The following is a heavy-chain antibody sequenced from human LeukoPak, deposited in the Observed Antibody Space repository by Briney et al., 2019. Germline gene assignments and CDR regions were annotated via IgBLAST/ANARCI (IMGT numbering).Heavy chain of an antibody. CDR2: ISFDGTSK. Sequence: PGRSLRLSCVASGFTSSSFAFRWVRQAPGGGLEWVAVISFDGTSKFYTDSVKGRFTISRDNSKNTLYLQMNSLRAEDTAVYHCARDPAMVVGMDVWGQGTTVTVSS. V-gene: IGHV3-30-3*01. CDR1: GFTSSSFA. J-gene: IGHJ6*02. D-gene: IGHD5-18*01. CDR3: ARDPAMVVGMDV.